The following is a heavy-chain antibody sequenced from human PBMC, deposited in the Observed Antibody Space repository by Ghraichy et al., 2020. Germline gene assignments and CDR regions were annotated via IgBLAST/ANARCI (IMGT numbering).Heavy chain of an antibody. D-gene: IGHD3-10*01. V-gene: IGHV3-23*01. Sequence: GVLRLSCAASGFTFSSYAMSWVRQAPGKGLEWVSAISGSGGSTYYADSVKGRFTISRDNSKNTLYLQMNSLRAEDTAVYYCARGGPRGWFGELTANPRFDYWGQGTLVTVSS. CDR2: ISGSGGST. CDR1: GFTFSSYA. CDR3: ARGGPRGWFGELTANPRFDY. J-gene: IGHJ4*02.